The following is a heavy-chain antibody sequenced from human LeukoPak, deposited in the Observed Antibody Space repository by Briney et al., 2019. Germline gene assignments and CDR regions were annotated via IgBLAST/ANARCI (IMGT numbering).Heavy chain of an antibody. V-gene: IGHV4-39*07. D-gene: IGHD3-22*01. Sequence: SETLSLTCTVSGGSISSSSYYWGWIRQPPGKGLEWIGSIYYSGSTYYNPSLKSRVTISVDTSKNQFSLKLSSVTAADTAVYYCARARSGYYYMGFDPWGQGTLVTVSS. CDR3: ARARSGYYYMGFDP. CDR2: IYYSGST. CDR1: GGSISSSSYY. J-gene: IGHJ5*02.